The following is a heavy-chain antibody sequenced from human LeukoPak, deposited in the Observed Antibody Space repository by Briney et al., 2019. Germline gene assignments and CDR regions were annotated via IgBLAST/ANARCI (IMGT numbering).Heavy chain of an antibody. V-gene: IGHV1-46*01. Sequence: ASVKVSCQASGDTFTYYHIHWVRQAPGRGVAWMGAVYVTGETTRNTQNFQGRVTMTRDPSTATVYMELTSLRSEDTAVYYCATEATGSYYFDYWGQGVLVTLST. CDR2: VYVTGETT. CDR3: ATEATGSYYFDY. J-gene: IGHJ4*02. CDR1: GDTFTYYH.